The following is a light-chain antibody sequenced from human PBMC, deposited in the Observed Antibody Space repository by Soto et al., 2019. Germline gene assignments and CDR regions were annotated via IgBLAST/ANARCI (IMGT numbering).Light chain of an antibody. CDR3: QHYGSLVLT. J-gene: IGKJ4*01. CDR1: QSVSRN. CDR2: DAS. V-gene: IGKV3-15*01. Sequence: EIVMTQSPATLSVSPGERATLSCRASQSVSRNVAWYQQKPGQAPRLLIHDASTRATGISVRFSGSGSGTEFTLTISRLEPEDFAVYYCQHYGSLVLTFGGGTKVAIK.